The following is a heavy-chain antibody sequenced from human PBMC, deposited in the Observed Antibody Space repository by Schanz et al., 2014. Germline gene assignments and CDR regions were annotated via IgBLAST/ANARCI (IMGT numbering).Heavy chain of an antibody. Sequence: EVQLLESGGGLVQPGGSLRLSCAASGFTFTNYAMSWVRQAPGKGLEWVSYVSRSTPDIYYADSVKGRFTISRDNFKGALYLQMSSLRAEDTAVYYCAKSLESCPGGRCSRGYFDYWGQGTLVTVSS. CDR3: AKSLESCPGGRCSRGYFDY. V-gene: IGHV3-23*01. J-gene: IGHJ4*02. CDR1: GFTFTNYA. CDR2: VSRSTPDI. D-gene: IGHD2-8*02.